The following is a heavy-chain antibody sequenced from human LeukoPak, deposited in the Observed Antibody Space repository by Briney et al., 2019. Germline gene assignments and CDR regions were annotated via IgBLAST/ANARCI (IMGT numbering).Heavy chain of an antibody. CDR2: LYSGGTT. CDR3: ARQSSRLTIFDY. V-gene: IGHV3-53*01. J-gene: IGHJ4*02. Sequence: GGSLRLSCAASGFTVSSNYMSWVRQAPGKGLEWVSALYSGGTTYYAESVKGRFTISTDNSKNTLYLLMNSLRGEDTAVYYCARQSSRLTIFDYWGQGTLVTVSS. D-gene: IGHD4/OR15-4a*01. CDR1: GFTVSSNY.